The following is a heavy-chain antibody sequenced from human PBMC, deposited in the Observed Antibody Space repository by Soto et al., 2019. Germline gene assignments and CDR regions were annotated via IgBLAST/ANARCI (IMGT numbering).Heavy chain of an antibody. D-gene: IGHD6-13*01. CDR2: INPNSGNT. CDR1: GYTLTNYD. J-gene: IGHJ4*02. CDR3: ARDLAAADY. V-gene: IGHV1-8*01. Sequence: ASVKVSCKASGYTLTNYDINWVRQATGQGLEWVGRINPNSGNTDYAQKFRGRVTMTKDTSTSTAYMDLSSLRSDDTAVYYCARDLAAADYWGQGTLVTVSS.